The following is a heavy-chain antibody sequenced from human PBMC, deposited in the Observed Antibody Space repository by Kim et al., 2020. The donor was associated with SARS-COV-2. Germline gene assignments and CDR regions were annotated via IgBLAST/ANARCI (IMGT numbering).Heavy chain of an antibody. CDR3: AKDDEGAYDSSGSLDY. CDR2: ISYDGSNK. J-gene: IGHJ4*01. Sequence: GGSLRLSCAASGFTFSSFGMHWVRQAPGKGLEWVAVISYDGSNKYFADSVKGRFTISRDNSKNTLFLLMNSLRAEDTAVYYCAKDDEGAYDSSGSLDYWG. CDR1: GFTFSSFG. V-gene: IGHV3-30*18. D-gene: IGHD3-22*01.